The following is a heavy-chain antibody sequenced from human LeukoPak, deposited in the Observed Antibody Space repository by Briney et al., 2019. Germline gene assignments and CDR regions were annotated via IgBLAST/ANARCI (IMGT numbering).Heavy chain of an antibody. V-gene: IGHV3-30*02. CDR1: GFTVSSNY. J-gene: IGHJ4*02. CDR2: IRFDGSNK. Sequence: GGSLRLSCAASGFTVSSNYMSWVRQAPGKGLEWVAFIRFDGSNKYYADSVKGRFTISRDNAKNSLYLQMNSLRAEDTAVYYCAREESSSSGYYFDYWGQGALVTVSS. D-gene: IGHD6-6*01. CDR3: AREESSSSGYYFDY.